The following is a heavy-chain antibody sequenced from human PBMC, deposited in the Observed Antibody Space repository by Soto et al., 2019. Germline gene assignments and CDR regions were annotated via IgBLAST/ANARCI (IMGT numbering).Heavy chain of an antibody. Sequence: SVKVSCKASGGTFSSYAIIWVRQAPGQGLEWMGGIVPIVGTTTYAQKFQGRVTITADEATSTACMQLSRLRSDDTAVYYCVRVVAIPGYPDHWGQGTLVTVS. CDR1: GGTFSSYA. CDR3: VRVVAIPGYPDH. J-gene: IGHJ4*02. CDR2: IVPIVGTT. D-gene: IGHD5-12*01. V-gene: IGHV1-69*13.